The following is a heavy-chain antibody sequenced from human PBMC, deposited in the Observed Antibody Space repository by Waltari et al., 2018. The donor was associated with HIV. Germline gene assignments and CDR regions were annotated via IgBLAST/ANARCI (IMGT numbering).Heavy chain of an antibody. D-gene: IGHD6-6*01. CDR1: GGSISSHY. CDR2: IYHSVST. V-gene: IGHV4-59*11. CDR3: ARGAALDY. J-gene: IGHJ4*02. Sequence: QVQLQESGPGLVKPSETLSLTCTVSGGSISSHYWSWIRQPPGKGLEWIGYIYHSVSTNYNPSLMSRVTISVDTSNNEFSLKRSSVTAADTAVYYCARGAALDYWGQGTLITVSS.